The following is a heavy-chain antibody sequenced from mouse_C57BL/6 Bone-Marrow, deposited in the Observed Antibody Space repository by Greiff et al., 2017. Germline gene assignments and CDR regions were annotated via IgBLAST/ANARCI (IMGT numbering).Heavy chain of an antibody. V-gene: IGHV1-26*01. CDR2: INPNNGGT. CDR1: GYTFTDYY. Sequence: VQLQQSGPELVKPGASVKISCKASGYTFTDYYMNWVKQSHGKSLEWIGDINPNNGGTSYNQKFKGKATLTVDKSSSTAYMELRSLTSEDSAVYYGARSGAMDYWGQGTSVTVSA. J-gene: IGHJ4*01. CDR3: ARSGAMDY. D-gene: IGHD3-2*02.